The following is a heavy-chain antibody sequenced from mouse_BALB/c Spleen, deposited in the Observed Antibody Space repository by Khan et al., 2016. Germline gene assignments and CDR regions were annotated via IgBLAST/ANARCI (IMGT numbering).Heavy chain of an antibody. V-gene: IGHV14-3*02. J-gene: IGHJ1*01. D-gene: IGHD1-1*01. CDR2: IDPANGTT. CDR3: ANYGSSYWDFDV. Sequence: VQLKQSGAELVKPGASVKLSCTASGFNIKDTYMHWVKQRPEQGLEWIGRIDPANGTTKYDPKFQGKATITADTSSNTAYLQLSSLTSEDTAVYYCANYGSSYWDFDVWGAGTTVTVSS. CDR1: GFNIKDTY.